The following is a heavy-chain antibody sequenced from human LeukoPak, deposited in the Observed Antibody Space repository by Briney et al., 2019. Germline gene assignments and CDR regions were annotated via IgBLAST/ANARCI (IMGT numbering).Heavy chain of an antibody. J-gene: IGHJ4*02. CDR3: AKDLGRYRNYYFDY. D-gene: IGHD1-26*01. CDR2: ISGSGGGT. CDR1: GFTFSSYA. Sequence: GGSLRLSCAASGFTFSSYAMSWVRQAPEKGLEWVSTISGSGGGTYYADSVKGRFTISRDDSKNPLYLQMDSLRAEDTAVYYCAKDLGRYRNYYFDYWGQGTLVTVSS. V-gene: IGHV3-23*01.